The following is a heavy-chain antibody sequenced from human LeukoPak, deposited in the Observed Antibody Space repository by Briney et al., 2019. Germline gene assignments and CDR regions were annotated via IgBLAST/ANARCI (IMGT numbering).Heavy chain of an antibody. J-gene: IGHJ3*02. CDR1: GFTFSSYG. V-gene: IGHV3-30*03. CDR3: AIEIGGVWDAFDI. CDR2: ISYDGSNK. Sequence: GRSLRLSCAASGFTFSSYGMHWVRQAPGKGLEWVAVISYDGSNKYYADSVKGRFTISRDNSKNTLYLQMNSLRAEDTAVYYCAIEIGGVWDAFDIWGQGTMVTVSS. D-gene: IGHD3-16*01.